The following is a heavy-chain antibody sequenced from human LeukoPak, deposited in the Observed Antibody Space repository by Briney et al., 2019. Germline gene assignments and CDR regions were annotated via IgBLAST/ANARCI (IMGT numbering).Heavy chain of an antibody. D-gene: IGHD2-2*01. V-gene: IGHV3-48*03. J-gene: IGHJ3*02. CDR3: ARGYCSGTSCFGAFDM. CDR1: GFTFSSYE. Sequence: GGSLRLSCAASGFTFSSYEMNWVRQAPGKGLEWVSYISSSGSTIYYADSVKGRFTISRDNAKNSLYLQMSSLRAEDTAVYHCARGYCSGTSCFGAFDMWGQGTMVPVSS. CDR2: ISSSGSTI.